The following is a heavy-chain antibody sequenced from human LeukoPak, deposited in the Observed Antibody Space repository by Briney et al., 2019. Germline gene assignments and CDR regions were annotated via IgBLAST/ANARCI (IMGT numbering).Heavy chain of an antibody. V-gene: IGHV3-30*18. CDR3: AKGPSVFGVVIMDY. CDR1: GFTFSSYG. J-gene: IGHJ4*02. D-gene: IGHD3-3*01. Sequence: GGSLRLSCAASGFTFSSYGMHWGRQAPGKGLEWVAVISYDGSNKYYADSVKSRVTISRDNSKNTLYLQMNSLRAENTAVYYCAKGPSVFGVVIMDYWGQGTLVTVSS. CDR2: ISYDGSNK.